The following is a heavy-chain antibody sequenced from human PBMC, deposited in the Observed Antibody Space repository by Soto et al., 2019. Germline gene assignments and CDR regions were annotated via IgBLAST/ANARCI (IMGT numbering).Heavy chain of an antibody. D-gene: IGHD6-19*01. V-gene: IGHV1-2*02. CDR2: INPISGGT. CDR1: GYPFTGPY. J-gene: IGHJ6*02. CDR3: ASDRSSGWDQGYGMDV. Sequence: ASVKVSCKASGYPFTGPYIYWVRQAPGQGLEWMGWINPISGGTEFAEKFQGRVTVTRDTSIRTVFLELNSLTSDDTAVYYCASDRSSGWDQGYGMDVWGQGTTVTVSS.